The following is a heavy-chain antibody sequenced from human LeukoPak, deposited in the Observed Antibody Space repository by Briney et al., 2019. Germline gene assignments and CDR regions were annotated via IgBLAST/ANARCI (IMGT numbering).Heavy chain of an antibody. D-gene: IGHD2-2*01. Sequence: PGGSLRLSCAASGFTFSSYGMHWVRQAPGKGLEWVAVISYDGSIKYYADSVKGRFTISRDNSKNTLSLQMNSLRAEDTAVYYCAKDRGRRIVVVPATKWGTFDYWGQGTLVTVSS. CDR2: ISYDGSIK. J-gene: IGHJ4*02. CDR1: GFTFSSYG. CDR3: AKDRGRRIVVVPATKWGTFDY. V-gene: IGHV3-30*18.